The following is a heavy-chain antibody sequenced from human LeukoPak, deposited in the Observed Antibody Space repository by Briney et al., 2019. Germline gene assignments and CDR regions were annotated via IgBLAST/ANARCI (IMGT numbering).Heavy chain of an antibody. CDR1: GGSISSYSYY. CDR2: IYYSGTT. J-gene: IGHJ2*01. CDR3: ARQGSGYRSDYLYFHI. Sequence: PSETLSLTCTVSGGSISSYSYYWGWIRQPPGKGLEWIGTIYYSGTTYYNPSLKSRVTISVDTSKHPFSLKLKSVTAADTAFYYCARQGSGYRSDYLYFHIRGRGTLVTVSS. V-gene: IGHV4-39*01. D-gene: IGHD5-18*01.